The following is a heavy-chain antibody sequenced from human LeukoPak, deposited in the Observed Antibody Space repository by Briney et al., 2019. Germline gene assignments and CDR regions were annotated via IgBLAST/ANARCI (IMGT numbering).Heavy chain of an antibody. D-gene: IGHD5-12*01. CDR2: ISPNNGDT. CDR1: GFTFTDYY. CDR3: AREGPLSSIKH. Sequence: ASVKVSCKASGFTFTDYYLHWVRQAPGQGLEWMGWISPNNGDTDYAQEFQGRVRMTTDTSISTAYMDLSRLTSNDTAMYYCAREGPLSSIKHWGQGTLVTVSS. V-gene: IGHV1-2*02. J-gene: IGHJ1*01.